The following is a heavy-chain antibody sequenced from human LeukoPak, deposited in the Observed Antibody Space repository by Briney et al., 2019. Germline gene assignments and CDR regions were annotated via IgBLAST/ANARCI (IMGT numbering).Heavy chain of an antibody. CDR2: IYTSGST. D-gene: IGHD2-2*02. J-gene: IGHJ3*02. CDR3: ARDLVGIVVIPTAIGDDAFDI. V-gene: IGHV4-4*07. CDR1: GGSISSYY. Sequence: SETLSLTCTVSGGSISSYYWSWIRQPAGKGLEWIGRIYTSGSTNYNPSLKSRVTMSVDTSKNQFSLKLSSVTAADTAVYYCARDLVGIVVIPTAIGDDAFDIWGQGTMVTVSS.